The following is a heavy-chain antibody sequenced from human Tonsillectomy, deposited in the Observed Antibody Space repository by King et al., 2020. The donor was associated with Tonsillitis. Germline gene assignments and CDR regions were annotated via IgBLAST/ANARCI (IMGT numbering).Heavy chain of an antibody. V-gene: IGHV3-23*04. CDR1: GFTFRSYA. J-gene: IGHJ4*02. D-gene: IGHD2-2*02. CDR3: AKDPYCSSISCYSEAFDY. Sequence: VQLVESGGGLVQPGGSLRLSCAASGFTFRSYAMSWVRQAPGKGLEWVSAISGSGGSTYYADSVKGRFTISRDKSKNTSYLQMNSLRVEDTAVYYCAKDPYCSSISCYSEAFDYWGQGTLVTVSS. CDR2: ISGSGGST.